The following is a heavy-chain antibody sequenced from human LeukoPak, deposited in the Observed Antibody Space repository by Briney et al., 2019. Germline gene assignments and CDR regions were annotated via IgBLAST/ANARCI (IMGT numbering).Heavy chain of an antibody. CDR3: ARDSFRRSSTGSFDI. CDR2: IYHSGST. CDR1: GYSISSGNY. J-gene: IGHJ3*02. D-gene: IGHD3-22*01. Sequence: SETLSLTCSVSGYSISSGNYWGWIRLPPGKGLQWIGSIYHSGSTYYNPSLKSRVTISVDTSKNQFSLKLSSVTAADTAVYYCARDSFRRSSTGSFDIWGQGTMVTVSS. V-gene: IGHV4-38-2*02.